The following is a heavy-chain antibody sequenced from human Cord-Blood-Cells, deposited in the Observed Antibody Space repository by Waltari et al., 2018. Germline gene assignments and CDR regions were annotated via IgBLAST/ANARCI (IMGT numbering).Heavy chain of an antibody. V-gene: IGHV3-48*03. D-gene: IGHD3-9*01. CDR2: ISSSGITI. CDR3: ARDSYFHYFDY. J-gene: IGHJ4*02. CDR1: GFSFRSYD. Sequence: EVQLVESGGGLVQPGGSLRLSCAASGFSFRSYDMNWVRQAPGKGLEWVSYISSSGITIYYADSVKGRFTISRDNAKNSLYLQMNSLRAEDTAVYYCARDSYFHYFDYWGQGTLVTVSS.